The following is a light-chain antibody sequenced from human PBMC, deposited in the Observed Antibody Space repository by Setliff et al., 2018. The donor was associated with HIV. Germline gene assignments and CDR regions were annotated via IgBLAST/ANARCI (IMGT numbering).Light chain of an antibody. V-gene: IGLV1-51*01. CDR3: QSYDSRLNVYV. CDR2: DNN. J-gene: IGLJ1*01. Sequence: VLTQPPSVSAAPGQKVTISCSGGSSNIGKNYVSWYQQLPGTAPKLLIYDNNKRPSGIPDRFSGSKSGTSASLAITGLQAEDEADYYCQSYDSRLNVYVFATGTKVTVL. CDR1: SSNIGKNY.